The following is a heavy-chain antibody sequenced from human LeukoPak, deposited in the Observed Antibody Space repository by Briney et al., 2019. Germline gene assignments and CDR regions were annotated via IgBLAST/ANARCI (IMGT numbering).Heavy chain of an antibody. V-gene: IGHV3-66*01. Sequence: GGSLRLSCAASGFTVSSNYMSWVRQAPGKGLEWVSVIYSGGSTYYADSVKGRFTISRDNSKNTLYLQMNSPRAEDTAVYYCASNEVTTFYFDYWGQGTLVTVSS. D-gene: IGHD4-17*01. CDR1: GFTVSSNY. CDR3: ASNEVTTFYFDY. CDR2: IYSGGST. J-gene: IGHJ4*02.